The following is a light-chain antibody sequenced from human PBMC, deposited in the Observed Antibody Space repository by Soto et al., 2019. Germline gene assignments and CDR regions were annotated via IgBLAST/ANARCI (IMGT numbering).Light chain of an antibody. J-gene: IGKJ2*01. CDR2: GAS. CDR1: QSVSSSY. V-gene: IGKV3-20*01. Sequence: EIVLTQSPGTLSLSPGERATLSCRASQSVSSSYLAWYQQKPGQAPRLLIYGASSRATGIPDRFSGSGSGTDFTLTISRLEPEDFAVYYCQNNVSPQYTFGRGTKLEIK. CDR3: QNNVSPQYT.